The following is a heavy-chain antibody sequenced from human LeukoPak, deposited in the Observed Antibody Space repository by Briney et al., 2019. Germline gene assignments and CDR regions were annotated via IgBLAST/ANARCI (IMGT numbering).Heavy chain of an antibody. J-gene: IGHJ5*02. CDR2: INPNNGDT. CDR1: GYTFSYYY. CDR3: ARDRGVAAAGFLDP. V-gene: IGHV1-2*02. D-gene: IGHD6-13*01. Sequence: ASVKVSCKSSGYTFSYYYIHWVRQAPGQGLEWIGWINPNNGDTNYAQSFQGRVTLTRDTSSTTVYMEWTRLTSDDTAVFYCARDRGVAAAGFLDPWGQGTLVTVSS.